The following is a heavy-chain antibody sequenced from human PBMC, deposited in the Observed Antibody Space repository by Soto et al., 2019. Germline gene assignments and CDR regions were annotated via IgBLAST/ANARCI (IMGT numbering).Heavy chain of an antibody. CDR1: GFTFSSYA. D-gene: IGHD3-16*01. CDR2: ISGSGGST. V-gene: IGHV3-23*01. Sequence: GGSLRLSCAASGFTFSSYAMSWVRQAPGKGLEWVSAISGSGGSTYYADSVKGRFTISRDNAKNTLYLQMNSLRVEDTALYYCARDRPDLITDYHPMFDQWGQGTLVTVSS. J-gene: IGHJ4*02. CDR3: ARDRPDLITDYHPMFDQ.